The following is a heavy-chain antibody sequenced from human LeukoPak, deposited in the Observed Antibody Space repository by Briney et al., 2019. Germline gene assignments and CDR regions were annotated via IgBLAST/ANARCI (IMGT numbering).Heavy chain of an antibody. Sequence: PGGSLRLSCAASGFTFSSYGMSWVRQAPGKGLEWVSSISSSSSYIYYADSVKGRFTISRDNAKNSLYLQMNSLRAEDTAVYYCARESGSGSYRIDYWGQGTLVTVSS. J-gene: IGHJ4*02. CDR1: GFTFSSYG. D-gene: IGHD3-10*01. CDR3: ARESGSGSYRIDY. V-gene: IGHV3-21*01. CDR2: ISSSSSYI.